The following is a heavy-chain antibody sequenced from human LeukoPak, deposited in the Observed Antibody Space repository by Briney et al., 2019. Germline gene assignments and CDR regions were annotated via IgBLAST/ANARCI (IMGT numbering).Heavy chain of an antibody. CDR3: AREVATINGFGY. D-gene: IGHD5-12*01. V-gene: IGHV4-31*03. Sequence: SETLSLTCTVSGGSISSGGYYWSRIRQHPGKGLEWIGYIYYSGSTYYNPSLRSRVTISVDTSKNQFSLKLSSVTAAGTAVYYCAREVATINGFGYWGQGTLVTVSS. CDR2: IYYSGST. CDR1: GGSISSGGYY. J-gene: IGHJ4*02.